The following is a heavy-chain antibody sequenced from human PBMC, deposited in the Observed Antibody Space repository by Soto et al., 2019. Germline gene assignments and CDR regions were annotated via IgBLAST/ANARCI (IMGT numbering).Heavy chain of an antibody. CDR3: ARGIGALTMVRGVAMDV. V-gene: IGHV3-23*01. Sequence: GGSLRLSCAASGFTFSSYAMSWVRQAPGNGLEWVSAISGSGGSTYYADSVKGRFTISRDNSKNSLYLQMNSLRAEDTAVYYCARGIGALTMVRGVAMDVWGKGTTVTVSS. D-gene: IGHD3-10*01. J-gene: IGHJ6*03. CDR1: GFTFSSYA. CDR2: ISGSGGST.